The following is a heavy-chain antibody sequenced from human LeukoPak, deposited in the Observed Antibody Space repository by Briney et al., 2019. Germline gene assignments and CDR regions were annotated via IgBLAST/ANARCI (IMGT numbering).Heavy chain of an antibody. J-gene: IGHJ5*02. V-gene: IGHV3-21*01. CDR3: ARDPSSGWYLKGWFDP. CDR2: ISSSSNYI. Sequence: GGSLRLSCAASGFTFSRYRMNWVRQAPGKGLEWVSSISSSSNYIYYADSVKGRFTISRDNAKNSLYLQMNSLRAEDTAVYYCARDPSSGWYLKGWFDPWGQGTLVTVSS. CDR1: GFTFSRYR. D-gene: IGHD6-19*01.